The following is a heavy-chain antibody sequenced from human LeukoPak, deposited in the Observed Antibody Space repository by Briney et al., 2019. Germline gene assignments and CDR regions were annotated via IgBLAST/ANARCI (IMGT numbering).Heavy chain of an antibody. Sequence: GASVKVSCKASGYTFTDYALHWVRQAPGQSLEWMGWITTGRSETRYSQDFQRRLTLTRDKSANTVYMDLSDLTSEDTALYYCARGGQQWRGGNYFDSWGQGTLLAVSS. CDR2: ITTGRSET. D-gene: IGHD6-19*01. J-gene: IGHJ4*02. V-gene: IGHV1-3*03. CDR3: ARGGQQWRGGNYFDS. CDR1: GYTFTDYA.